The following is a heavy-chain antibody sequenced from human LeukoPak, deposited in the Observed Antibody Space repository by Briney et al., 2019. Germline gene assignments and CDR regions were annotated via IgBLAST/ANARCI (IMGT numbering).Heavy chain of an antibody. CDR3: AKKVGGVYAFDI. V-gene: IGHV3-23*01. CDR1: GFIFSSYA. CDR2: ISGLGDTT. J-gene: IGHJ3*02. Sequence: PGGSLRLSCAASGFIFSSYAMNWVRQAPGKGLEWVSGISGLGDTTYYADSVKGRFTISRGNSKNTLYLQMNSLRAEDTAVYYCAKKVGGVYAFDIWGQGTMVTVS. D-gene: IGHD3-16*01.